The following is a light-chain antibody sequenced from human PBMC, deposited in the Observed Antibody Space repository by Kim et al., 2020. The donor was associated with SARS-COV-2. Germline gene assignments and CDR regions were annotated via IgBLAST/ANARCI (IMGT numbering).Light chain of an antibody. CDR3: CSYAGSSLV. CDR1: SSDVGGYNY. V-gene: IGLV2-11*01. J-gene: IGLJ3*02. CDR2: DVS. Sequence: PGQSVTIPCTGTSSDVGGYNYVSWYQQHPGKAPKLMIYDVSKRPSGVPDRFSGSKSGNTASLTISGLQAEDEADYYCCSYAGSSLVFGGGTQLTVL.